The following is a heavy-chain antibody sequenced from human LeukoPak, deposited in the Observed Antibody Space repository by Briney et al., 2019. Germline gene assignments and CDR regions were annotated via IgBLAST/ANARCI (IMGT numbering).Heavy chain of an antibody. D-gene: IGHD4-17*01. CDR1: GYPISSSNY. CDR2: IYYSGGI. J-gene: IGHJ3*02. V-gene: IGHV4-28*05. CDR3: ARKATTGPTKAAFDI. Sequence: SDTLSLTCAVSGYPISSSNYWVWIRQPPGKGLEWIGHIYYSGGIYYNPSLKSRVTMSVDTSKNQFSLKLSSVTAVDTAVYYCARKATTGPTKAAFDIWGQGTMVTVSS.